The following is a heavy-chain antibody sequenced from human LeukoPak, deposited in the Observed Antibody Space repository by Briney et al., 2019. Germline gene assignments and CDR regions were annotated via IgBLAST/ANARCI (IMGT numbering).Heavy chain of an antibody. CDR1: GFTFSRHG. Sequence: GGSLRLSCAPSGFTFSRHGMHWVRQAPGKGLEWVAIISNDGSRKYYAHSVEGRFTISRDNSKNTLYLQMDSLRAEDTAVYYCARDRDYAFDYWGQGTLVTVSS. CDR3: ARDRDYAFDY. D-gene: IGHD4-17*01. CDR2: ISNDGSRK. J-gene: IGHJ4*02. V-gene: IGHV3-30*03.